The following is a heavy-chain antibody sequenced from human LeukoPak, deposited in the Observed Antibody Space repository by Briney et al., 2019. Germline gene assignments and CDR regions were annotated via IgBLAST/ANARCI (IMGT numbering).Heavy chain of an antibody. V-gene: IGHV1-69*13. CDR3: ARGDAATIGKLGPYFDY. Sequence: ASVKVSCKASGGTFSSYAISWVRQAPGQGLEWMGGIIPIFGTANYAQKFQGRVTITADESTSTAYMELSSLRSEDTAVYYCARGDAATIGKLGPYFDYWGQGTLVTVSS. CDR1: GGTFSSYA. J-gene: IGHJ4*02. D-gene: IGHD5-12*01. CDR2: IIPIFGTA.